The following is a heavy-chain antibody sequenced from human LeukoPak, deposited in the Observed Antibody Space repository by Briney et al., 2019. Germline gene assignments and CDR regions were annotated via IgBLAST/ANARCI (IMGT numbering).Heavy chain of an antibody. D-gene: IGHD6-19*01. CDR1: GGSISSYY. CDR3: AREPGLNDAFDI. CDR2: IYTSGST. J-gene: IGHJ3*02. Sequence: SETLSLTCTVSGGSISSYYWSWIRRPAGKGLEWIGRIYTSGSTNYNPSLKSRVTMSVDTSKNQFSLKESSVTAADTAVYYCAREPGLNDAFDIWGQGTMVTVSS. V-gene: IGHV4-4*07.